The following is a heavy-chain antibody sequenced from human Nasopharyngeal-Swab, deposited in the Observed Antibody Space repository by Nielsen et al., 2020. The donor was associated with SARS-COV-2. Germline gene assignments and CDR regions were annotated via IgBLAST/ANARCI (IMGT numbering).Heavy chain of an antibody. V-gene: IGHV3-7*01. Sequence: GPSVPRDCAGSGCTFITYWMRLVRQAPGEGLERVANIKQDGSEKYYVVSVKGRFTITRDNAKNSLYLQMNSLRAEDTAVYYCAGNRNNWNVDYHDYGMDVWGQGTTVTVSS. CDR3: AGNRNNWNVDYHDYGMDV. J-gene: IGHJ6*02. D-gene: IGHD1-20*01. CDR2: IKQDGSEK. CDR1: GCTFITYW.